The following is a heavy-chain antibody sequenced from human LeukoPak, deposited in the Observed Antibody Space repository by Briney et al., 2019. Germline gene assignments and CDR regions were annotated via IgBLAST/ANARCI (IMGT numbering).Heavy chain of an antibody. CDR3: AREKTGEKYYYGMDV. CDR1: GFTFSSYS. CDR2: ISSSSSYI. J-gene: IGHJ6*04. V-gene: IGHV3-21*01. D-gene: IGHD7-27*01. Sequence: PGGSLRLSCAASGFTFSSYSMNWVRQAPGKGLEWVSSISSSSSYIYYADSVKDRFTISRDNAKNSLYLQMNSLRAEDTAVYYCAREKTGEKYYYGMDVWGKGTTVTVSS.